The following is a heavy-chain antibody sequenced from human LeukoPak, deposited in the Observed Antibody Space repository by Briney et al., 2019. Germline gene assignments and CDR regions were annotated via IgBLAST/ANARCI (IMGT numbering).Heavy chain of an antibody. CDR1: GFTFSSYS. V-gene: IGHV3-21*01. D-gene: IGHD3-16*01. CDR2: ISSISRYI. CDR3: ARDIYGYFDL. J-gene: IGHJ2*01. Sequence: GGSLRLSCAASGFTFSSYSMNGVRQAPGKGREWGSSISSISRYIYYADSVKGRFTISRDNAKNSLYLQMNSLRAEDTAVYYCARDIYGYFDLWGRGTLVSVSS.